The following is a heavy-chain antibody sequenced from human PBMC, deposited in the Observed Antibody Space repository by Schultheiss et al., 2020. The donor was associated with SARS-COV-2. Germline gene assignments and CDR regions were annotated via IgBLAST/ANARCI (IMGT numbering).Heavy chain of an antibody. CDR3: VRENWYFVL. CDR2: INPKDGVT. Sequence: ASVKVSCKASGGTFSSYAISWVRQAPGQGLEWMGRINPKDGVTYYPQTFQGRVTMTSDTSLGTVYLELRSLRSDDTAIYYCVRENWYFVLWGRGTLVTVSS. V-gene: IGHV1-2*06. CDR1: GGTFSSYA. J-gene: IGHJ2*01.